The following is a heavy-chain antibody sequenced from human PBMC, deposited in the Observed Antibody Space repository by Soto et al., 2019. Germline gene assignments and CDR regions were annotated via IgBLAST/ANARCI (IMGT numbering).Heavy chain of an antibody. CDR2: ISYDGSNK. Sequence: QVQLVESGGGVVQPGRSLRLSCAATGFTFSSYGMHWVRQAPGKGLEWVAVISYDGSNKYYADSVKGRFTISRDNSKNTLYLQMHSLRAEDTAVYYCAKERLRYFGWLLSDFDYWGQGTLVTVSS. CDR3: AKERLRYFGWLLSDFDY. D-gene: IGHD3-9*01. J-gene: IGHJ4*02. V-gene: IGHV3-30*18. CDR1: GFTFSSYG.